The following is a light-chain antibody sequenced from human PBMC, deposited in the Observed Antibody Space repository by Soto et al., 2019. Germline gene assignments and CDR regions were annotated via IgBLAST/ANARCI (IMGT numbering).Light chain of an antibody. Sequence: EIVLTQSPGNLSLSPGERATLSCRASQNVDSSYLAWYHLKPGQAPRLVIYGAGSRATGTPDRFSGRGSGTDFTLTISSLEPEDFAVYYCQQYGSSPRTFGQGTKVEIK. V-gene: IGKV3-20*01. CDR2: GAG. CDR1: QNVDSSY. CDR3: QQYGSSPRT. J-gene: IGKJ1*01.